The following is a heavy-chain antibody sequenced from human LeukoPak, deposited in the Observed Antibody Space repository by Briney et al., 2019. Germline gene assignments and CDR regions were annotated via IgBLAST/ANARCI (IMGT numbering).Heavy chain of an antibody. CDR3: ASETVFTIFGYYMDV. Sequence: PSETLSLTCAVSGYSTSSGYYWGWIRQPPGKGLEWIGSIYHSGSTYYNPSLKSRVTISVDTSKNQFSLKLSSVTAADTAVYYCASETVFTIFGYYMDVWGKGTTVTVSS. J-gene: IGHJ6*03. CDR1: GYSTSSGYY. CDR2: IYHSGST. D-gene: IGHD3-3*01. V-gene: IGHV4-38-2*01.